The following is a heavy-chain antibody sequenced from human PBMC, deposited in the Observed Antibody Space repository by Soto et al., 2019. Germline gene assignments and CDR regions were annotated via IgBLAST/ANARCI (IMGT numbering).Heavy chain of an antibody. V-gene: IGHV1-2*04. CDR3: ARTLLEYYYGSGSPWDGMDV. Sequence: ASVKVSCKASGYTFTGYYMHWVRQAPGQGLEWMGWINPNSGGTNYAQKFQGWVTMTRDTSISTAYMELSRLRSDDTAVYYCARTLLEYYYGSGSPWDGMDVWGQGTTVTVSS. CDR1: GYTFTGYY. CDR2: INPNSGGT. J-gene: IGHJ6*02. D-gene: IGHD3-10*01.